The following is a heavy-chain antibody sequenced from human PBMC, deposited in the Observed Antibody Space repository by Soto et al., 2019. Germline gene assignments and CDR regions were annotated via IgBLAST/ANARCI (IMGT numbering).Heavy chain of an antibody. CDR2: IKQDGSEK. CDR1: GFTFSSYW. Sequence: HPGGSLRLSCAASGFTFSSYWMSWVRQAPGKGLEWVANIKQDGSEKYYVDSVKGRFTISRDNAKNSLYLQMNSLRAEDTAVYYCARDLLWWSYGMDVWGQGTTVTVSS. CDR3: ARDLLWWSYGMDV. D-gene: IGHD2-21*01. V-gene: IGHV3-7*01. J-gene: IGHJ6*02.